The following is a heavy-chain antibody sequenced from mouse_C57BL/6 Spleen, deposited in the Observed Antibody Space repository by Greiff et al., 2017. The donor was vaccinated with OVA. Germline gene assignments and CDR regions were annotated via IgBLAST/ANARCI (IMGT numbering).Heavy chain of an antibody. V-gene: IGHV1-80*01. D-gene: IGHD1-1*01. CDR3: ARGITTVVGYFDV. Sequence: VQLQQSGAELVKPGASVKISCKASGYAFSSYWMNWVKQRPGKGLEWIGQIYPGDGDTNYNGKFKGKATLTADKYSSTAYMQLSSLTSEDSAVYFCARGITTVVGYFDVWGTGTTVTVSS. J-gene: IGHJ1*03. CDR2: IYPGDGDT. CDR1: GYAFSSYW.